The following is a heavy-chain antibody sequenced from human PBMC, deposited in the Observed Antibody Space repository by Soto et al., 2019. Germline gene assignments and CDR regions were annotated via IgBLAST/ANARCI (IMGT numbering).Heavy chain of an antibody. Sequence: QVQLVESGGGVVQPGRSRRLSCAASGFTFSNYGMHWVRQAPGKGLEWVAAISYNGTNEYYAYSVKGRFPITRDGTENTLFLQLNSLRPEVTAVYYCAKDLETFGWPFGSDIWGQGPRVNVSS. CDR1: GFTFSNYG. J-gene: IGHJ3*02. V-gene: IGHV3-30*18. CDR2: ISYNGTNE. D-gene: IGHD3-16*01. CDR3: AKDLETFGWPFGSDI.